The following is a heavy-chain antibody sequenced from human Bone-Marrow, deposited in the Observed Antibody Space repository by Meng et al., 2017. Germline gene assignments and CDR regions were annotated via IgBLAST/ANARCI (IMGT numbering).Heavy chain of an antibody. CDR1: GYTFTGYY. J-gene: IGHJ3*02. D-gene: IGHD3-22*01. V-gene: IGHV1-2*02. CDR3: ARDRQTKYYYDSSDDAFDI. CDR2: INPNSGGT. Sequence: ASVKVSCKASGYTFTGYYMHWVRQAPGQGLEWMGWINPNSGGTNYAQKFQGRVTMTRDTSISTAYMELSRLRSDDTAVYYCARDRQTKYYYDSSDDAFDIWGQGTTVTVSS.